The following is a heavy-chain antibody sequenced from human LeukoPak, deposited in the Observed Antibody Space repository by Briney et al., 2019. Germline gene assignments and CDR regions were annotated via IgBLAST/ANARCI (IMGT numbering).Heavy chain of an antibody. CDR1: GFTFSSYA. V-gene: IGHV3-23*01. Sequence: GGSLRLSCAASGFTFSSYAMNWVRQAPGKGLERVSAISGSGGSTFYADSVKGRFTISRDNSKNTLYLQMNSLRAEDTAVYYCAKDRSALIVVAGTTDYWGQGTLVTVSS. CDR3: AKDRSALIVVAGTTDY. CDR2: ISGSGGST. D-gene: IGHD6-19*01. J-gene: IGHJ4*02.